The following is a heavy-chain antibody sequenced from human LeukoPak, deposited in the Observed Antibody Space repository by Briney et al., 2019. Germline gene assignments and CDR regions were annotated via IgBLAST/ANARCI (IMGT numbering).Heavy chain of an antibody. J-gene: IGHJ5*02. D-gene: IGHD3-16*01. CDR2: INTDGSGT. Sequence: GGSLRLSCRTSGFTFSNAWMSWVRQAPGKGLLWVSRINTDGSGTIYADSVKGRFTISRDNANNTLYLQMNSLRAEDTALYYCARAKPGGNWFDPWGQGTLVTVSS. CDR1: GFTFSNAW. CDR3: ARAKPGGNWFDP. V-gene: IGHV3-74*01.